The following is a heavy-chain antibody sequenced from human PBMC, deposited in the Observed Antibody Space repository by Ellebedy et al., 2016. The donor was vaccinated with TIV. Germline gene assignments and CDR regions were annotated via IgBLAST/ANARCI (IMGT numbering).Heavy chain of an antibody. V-gene: IGHV3-23*01. CDR1: GFTFSSYA. CDR2: ISGSGGST. Sequence: PGGSLRLSCAASGFTFSSYAMSWVRQVPGKGLEWVSAISGSGGSTYYADSVKGRFTISRDNSKNTLYLQMSSLRAEDTAVYYCARHYGSGSLDYWGQGTLVTVSS. CDR3: ARHYGSGSLDY. D-gene: IGHD3-10*01. J-gene: IGHJ4*02.